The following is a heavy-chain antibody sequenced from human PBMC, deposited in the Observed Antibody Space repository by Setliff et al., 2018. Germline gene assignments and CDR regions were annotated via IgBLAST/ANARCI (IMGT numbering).Heavy chain of an antibody. Sequence: NPSETLSLTCTVSGGSISSSSYYWGWIRQPPGKGLEWIGSIYYSGSTYYNPSLKSRVTISVDTSKNQFSLKLSSVTAADTAVYYCARPPPGSSGWSMIYYFDYWGQGTLVTV. D-gene: IGHD6-19*01. CDR1: GGSISSSSYY. V-gene: IGHV4-39*01. CDR3: ARPPPGSSGWSMIYYFDY. J-gene: IGHJ4*02. CDR2: IYYSGST.